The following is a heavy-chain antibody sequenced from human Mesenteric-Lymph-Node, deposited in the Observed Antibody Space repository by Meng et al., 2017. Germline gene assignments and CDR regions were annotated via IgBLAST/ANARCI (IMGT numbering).Heavy chain of an antibody. Sequence: SETLSLTCAVSGSFLSSAYFWGWIRQPPGKGLEWIGSIFHSGNTYYNPSLRSRVTISIDSSKNQFSLKLISVTAADTAVYYCARRIAAAVYAFDIWGQGTMVTVSS. V-gene: IGHV4-38-2*01. CDR3: ARRIAAAVYAFDI. D-gene: IGHD6-13*01. CDR1: GSFLSSAYF. J-gene: IGHJ3*02. CDR2: IFHSGNT.